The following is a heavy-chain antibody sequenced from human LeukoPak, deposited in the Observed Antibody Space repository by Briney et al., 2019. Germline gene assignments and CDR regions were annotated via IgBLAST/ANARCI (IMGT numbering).Heavy chain of an antibody. J-gene: IGHJ4*02. D-gene: IGHD6-25*01. CDR3: ARDLTVQASAAIVYYFDY. CDR2: INPNSGDR. V-gene: IGHV1-2*02. CDR1: GYTFTGYY. Sequence: ASVKVSCKASGYTFTGYYMHWVGRAPGQGLEWMGWINPNSGDRNYAQKFQGRVTMTRDTSISTAYMELSGLRSDDTAVYYCARDLTVQASAAIVYYFDYWGQGTLVTVSS.